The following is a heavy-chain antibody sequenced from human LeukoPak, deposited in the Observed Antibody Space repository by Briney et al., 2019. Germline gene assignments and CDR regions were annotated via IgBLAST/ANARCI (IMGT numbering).Heavy chain of an antibody. V-gene: IGHV3-21*04. CDR2: ISSSSSYI. J-gene: IGHJ4*02. Sequence: GGSLRLSCAASGFTFSSYSMNWVRQAPGKGLEWVSSISSSSSYIYYADSVKGRFTISRDNAKNSLYLQMNSLRAEDTAVYYCARRLYDSSGYYGYFDYWGQGTLVTVSS. CDR1: GFTFSSYS. CDR3: ARRLYDSSGYYGYFDY. D-gene: IGHD3-22*01.